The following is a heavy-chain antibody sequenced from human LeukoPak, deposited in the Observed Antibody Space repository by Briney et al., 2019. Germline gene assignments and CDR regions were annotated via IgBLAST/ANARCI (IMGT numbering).Heavy chain of an antibody. Sequence: GGSLRLSCTASGFIFDDYGMHWVRQGPGKGLEWVAGISWNSGSKGYADSVKGRFTISRDNAKYALYLEMSSLRTEDTALYYCANDTDYYAGLDAWGQGTTVTVSS. V-gene: IGHV3-9*01. CDR1: GFIFDDYG. CDR2: ISWNSGSK. D-gene: IGHD3-10*01. CDR3: ANDTDYYAGLDA. J-gene: IGHJ6*02.